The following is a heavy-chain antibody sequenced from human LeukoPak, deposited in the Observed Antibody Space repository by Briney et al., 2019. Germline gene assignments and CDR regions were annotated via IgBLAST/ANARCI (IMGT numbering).Heavy chain of an antibody. D-gene: IGHD3/OR15-3a*01. V-gene: IGHV4-59*02. Sequence: GSLRLSCAASGFTVSSNYMSWVRQAPGKGLDWIGYIYYDGSPNYNPSLKSRVTISLDTSKNQFSLMLSSVTAADTAVYYCARRSHGDWFYFDLWGRGTLVTVSS. CDR3: ARRSHGDWFYFDL. J-gene: IGHJ2*01. CDR2: IYYDGSP. CDR1: GFTVSSNY.